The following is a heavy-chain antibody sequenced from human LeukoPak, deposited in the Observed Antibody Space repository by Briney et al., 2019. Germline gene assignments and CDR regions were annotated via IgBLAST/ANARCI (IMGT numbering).Heavy chain of an antibody. CDR1: GGSISSYY. D-gene: IGHD3-22*01. Sequence: SETLSLTCTVSGGSISSYYWSWIRQSPGKGLEWIGYIYYTGSTNYNPSPKSRVAISVDTSKNQFSLKLTSVTAADTAVYYCATYDSLFDYWGQGILVTVSS. V-gene: IGHV4-59*01. J-gene: IGHJ4*02. CDR2: IYYTGST. CDR3: ATYDSLFDY.